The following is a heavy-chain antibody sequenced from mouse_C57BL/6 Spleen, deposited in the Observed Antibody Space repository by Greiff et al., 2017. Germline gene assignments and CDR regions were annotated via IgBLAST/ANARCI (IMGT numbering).Heavy chain of an antibody. Sequence: EVQLVESGGGLVQPKGSLKLSCAASGFSFNTYAMNWVRQAPGKGLEWVARIRSKSNNYATYYADSVKDSFTISRDDSESMLYLQMNNLKTEDTAVYYCVRHLDGYYLYFDVWGTGTTVTVSS. J-gene: IGHJ1*03. V-gene: IGHV10-1*01. CDR1: GFSFNTYA. D-gene: IGHD2-3*01. CDR2: IRSKSNNYAT. CDR3: VRHLDGYYLYFDV.